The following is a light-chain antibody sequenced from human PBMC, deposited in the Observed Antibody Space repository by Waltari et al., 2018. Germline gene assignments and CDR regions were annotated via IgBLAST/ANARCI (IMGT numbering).Light chain of an antibody. J-gene: IGLJ1*01. CDR2: EVA. CDR3: SSYAGSKNYV. CDR1: SSDVGGYNY. Sequence: QSALTQPPSASGSPGQSVTISCTGTSSDVGGYNYFPWYQQHPGKAPKLMIYEVARRPSGVPDRFSGSKSGNTASLTVSGLQAEDEADYYCSSYAGSKNYVFGTGTKVTVL. V-gene: IGLV2-8*01.